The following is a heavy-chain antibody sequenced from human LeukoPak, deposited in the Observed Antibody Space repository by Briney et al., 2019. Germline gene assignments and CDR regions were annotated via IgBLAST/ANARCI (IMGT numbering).Heavy chain of an antibody. Sequence: ASVKVSCKASGYTFTSYYMHWVRQAPGQGLEGMGIINPSGGSTSYAQKFQGRVTMTRDTSTSTVYMELSSLRSEDTAVYYCARDLGNAMVRGVIIHTYNWFDPWGQGTLVTVSS. D-gene: IGHD3-10*01. V-gene: IGHV1-46*01. CDR3: ARDLGNAMVRGVIIHTYNWFDP. J-gene: IGHJ5*02. CDR1: GYTFTSYY. CDR2: INPSGGST.